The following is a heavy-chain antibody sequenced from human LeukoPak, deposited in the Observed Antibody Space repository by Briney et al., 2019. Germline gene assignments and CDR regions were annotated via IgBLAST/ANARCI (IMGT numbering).Heavy chain of an antibody. Sequence: SVTVSCKASGRTFSSYAISWVRQAPGQGLEWMGRIIPILGIANYAQKYQGRVTITADKSTNTADMELSRLRSEQTAVYYCASVGQWPRIVNNWFDPWGQGDLVTVSS. CDR3: ASVGQWPRIVNNWFDP. D-gene: IGHD5-12*01. V-gene: IGHV1-69*04. CDR2: IIPILGIA. J-gene: IGHJ5*02. CDR1: GRTFSSYA.